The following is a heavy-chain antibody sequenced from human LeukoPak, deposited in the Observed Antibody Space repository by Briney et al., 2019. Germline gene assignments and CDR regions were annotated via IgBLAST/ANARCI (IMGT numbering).Heavy chain of an antibody. CDR3: ARFNCGGDCYTDY. Sequence: ASVKVSCKASGYTFTGYYMHWVRQAPGPGLEWMGIINPSGGSATYAQKFQGRVTMTRDTSTSTVYMELSSLRSEDTAVYYCARFNCGGDCYTDYWGQGTLVTVSS. J-gene: IGHJ4*02. CDR2: INPSGGSA. CDR1: GYTFTGYY. V-gene: IGHV1-46*01. D-gene: IGHD2-21*02.